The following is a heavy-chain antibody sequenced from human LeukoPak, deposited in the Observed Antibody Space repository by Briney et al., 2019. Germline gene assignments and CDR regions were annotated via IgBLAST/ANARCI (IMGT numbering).Heavy chain of an antibody. CDR2: ISSSGITM. Sequence: PGGSLRLSCAASGFTFSNYEINWVRQAPGKGLEWVSYISSSGITMNYADSVKGRFTISRDNAKKSLYLQMNSLRAEDTAVYYCARGWWSGYDAKLDYWGQGALVTVSS. V-gene: IGHV3-48*03. J-gene: IGHJ4*02. CDR1: GFTFSNYE. D-gene: IGHD5-12*01. CDR3: ARGWWSGYDAKLDY.